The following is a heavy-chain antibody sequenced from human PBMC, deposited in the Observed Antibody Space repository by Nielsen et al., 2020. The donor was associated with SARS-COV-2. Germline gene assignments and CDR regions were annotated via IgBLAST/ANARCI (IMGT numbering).Heavy chain of an antibody. J-gene: IGHJ4*02. CDR1: GFTFNTYI. V-gene: IGHV3-48*04. Sequence: GGSLRLSCAASGFTFNTYIMNWVRQAPGKGLEWVSHISNSDRPTYYLDSVKGRFTISRDNAKNSLYLQMNSLRADDTAVYYCARGSFGELLSPFDYWGQGTQVTVSS. CDR2: ISNSDRPT. CDR3: ARGSFGELLSPFDY. D-gene: IGHD3-10*01.